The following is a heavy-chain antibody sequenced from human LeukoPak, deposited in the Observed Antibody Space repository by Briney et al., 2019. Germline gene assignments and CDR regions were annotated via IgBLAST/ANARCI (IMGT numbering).Heavy chain of an antibody. V-gene: IGHV3-20*04. CDR3: ARATVTSGGDAFDI. Sequence: PGGSLRLSCAASGFTFDDYGMSWVRQAPGKGLEWVSGINWDGGSTGYADSVKGRFTISRDNAKNSLYLQMNSLGAEDTALYYCARATVTSGGDAFDIWGQGTMVTVSS. J-gene: IGHJ3*02. D-gene: IGHD4-17*01. CDR1: GFTFDDYG. CDR2: INWDGGST.